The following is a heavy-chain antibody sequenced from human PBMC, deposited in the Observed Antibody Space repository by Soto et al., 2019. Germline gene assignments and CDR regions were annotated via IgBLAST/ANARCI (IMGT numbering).Heavy chain of an antibody. CDR2: IYPGDSDT. D-gene: IGHD2-21*02. CDR3: ASRRGVGDPLGMDV. V-gene: IGHV5-51*01. Sequence: PGESLKISCKGSGYFFTNYWIAWVRQMPGKGLEWMGIIYPGDSDTRYSPSFQGQVTISADKSISTDKSISTAYLQWSSLQASDTAMYYCASRRGVGDPLGMDVWGQGTTVTVSS. CDR1: GYFFTNYW. J-gene: IGHJ6*02.